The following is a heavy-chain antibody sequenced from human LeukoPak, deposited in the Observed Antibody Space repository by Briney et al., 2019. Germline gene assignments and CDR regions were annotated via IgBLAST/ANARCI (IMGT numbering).Heavy chain of an antibody. CDR3: ARLFPLGESDY. J-gene: IGHJ4*02. CDR1: GGSISSYY. D-gene: IGHD4-17*01. Sequence: SETLSLTCTVSGGSISSYYWSLIRQPPGKGLEWIGSIYYSGSTYYNPSLKSRVTISVDTSKNQFSLKLSSVTAADTAVYYCARLFPLGESDYWGQGTLVTVSS. CDR2: IYYSGST. V-gene: IGHV4-59*05.